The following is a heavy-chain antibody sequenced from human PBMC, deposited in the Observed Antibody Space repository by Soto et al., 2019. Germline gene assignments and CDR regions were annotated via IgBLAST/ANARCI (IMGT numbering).Heavy chain of an antibody. D-gene: IGHD6-13*01. CDR2: INPNSGGT. CDR3: ARGAAAGTGGWYAP. J-gene: IGHJ5*02. V-gene: IGHV1-2*04. Sequence: ASVKVSCKASGYTFTGYYMHWVRQAPGQGLEWIGWINPNSGGTNYAQKFQGWVTMTRDTSISTAYMELSRLRSDDTAVYYCARGAAAGTGGWYAPWSQGTLVTVSS. CDR1: GYTFTGYY.